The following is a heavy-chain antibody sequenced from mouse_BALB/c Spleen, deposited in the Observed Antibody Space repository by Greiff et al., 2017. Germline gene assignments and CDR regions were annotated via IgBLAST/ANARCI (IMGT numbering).Heavy chain of an antibody. CDR2: INPYNGGT. D-gene: IGHD2-1*01. CDR3: ARYGNYEDYAMDY. CDR1: GYSFTGYT. J-gene: IGHJ4*01. Sequence: EVKLMESGPELVKPGASMKISCKASGYSFTGYTMNWVKQSHGKNLEWIGLINPYNGGTSYNQKFKGKATLTVDKSSSTAYMELLSLTSEDSAVYYCARYGNYEDYAMDYWGQGTSVTVSS. V-gene: IGHV1-18*01.